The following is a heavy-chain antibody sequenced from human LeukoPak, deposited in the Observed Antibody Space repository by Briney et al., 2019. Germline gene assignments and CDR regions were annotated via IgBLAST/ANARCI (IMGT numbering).Heavy chain of an antibody. V-gene: IGHV1-46*01. CDR3: ARDGTPAFYYYMDV. CDR1: GYTFTSYF. J-gene: IGHJ6*03. Sequence: ASVKVSCKASGYTFTSYFIHWVRQAPGQGLEWMGIINPSGGSTNYAQKFQGRVTMTRDTSTSTVYMELSSLRSEDTAVYVCARDGTPAFYYYMDVWGKGTTVTISS. CDR2: INPSGGST.